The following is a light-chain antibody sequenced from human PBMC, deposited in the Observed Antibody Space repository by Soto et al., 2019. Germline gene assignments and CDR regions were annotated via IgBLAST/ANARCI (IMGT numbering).Light chain of an antibody. Sequence: QSALTQPASVSGSPGQAITISRPGTSSDVVGYNYVSWYQQHPGKAPKFMIYDVSNRPSGVSNRFSGSKSGNTASLTISGLQAEDEADYYCSSYTTSNTRQIVFGTGTKVTVL. CDR3: SSYTTSNTRQIV. J-gene: IGLJ1*01. CDR2: DVS. V-gene: IGLV2-14*01. CDR1: SSDVVGYNY.